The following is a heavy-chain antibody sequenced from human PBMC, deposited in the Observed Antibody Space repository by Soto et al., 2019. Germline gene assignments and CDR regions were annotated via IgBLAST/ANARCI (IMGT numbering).Heavy chain of an antibody. V-gene: IGHV1-69*12. CDR2: IIPIFGTA. D-gene: IGHD3-16*01. J-gene: IGHJ6*02. Sequence: QVQLVQSGAEVKKPGSSVKVSCKASGVTFSSYAISWVRLAPGQGLEWMGGIIPIFGTANYAQKLQGRFTTTADESTSTAYIELSSLRSEDTVVYYCARDGGTMDVWCQGTTVPVS. CDR1: GVTFSSYA. CDR3: ARDGGTMDV.